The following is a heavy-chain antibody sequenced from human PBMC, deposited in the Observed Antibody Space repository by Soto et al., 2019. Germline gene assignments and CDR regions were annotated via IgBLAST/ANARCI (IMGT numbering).Heavy chain of an antibody. CDR2: MNPNTGNS. D-gene: IGHD1-1*01. CDR3: ARRAETNGWNGFGADKYYFDF. V-gene: IGHV1-8*01. J-gene: IGHJ4*02. Sequence: ASVKVSCKASGHTFTSYDIYWVRQATGQGLEWMGWMNPNTGNSGYAQKFQGRVTVTSDTSINTVHMELSSLRSEDTAVYYCARRAETNGWNGFGADKYYFDFWGQGTLVTAPQ. CDR1: GHTFTSYD.